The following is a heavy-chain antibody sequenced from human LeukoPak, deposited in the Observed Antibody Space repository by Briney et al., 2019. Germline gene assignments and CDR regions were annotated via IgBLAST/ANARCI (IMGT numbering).Heavy chain of an antibody. V-gene: IGHV1-69*13. Sequence: SVKVSCKASGGTFSKYAISWVRQAPGHGLQWMGGIIPILGTANYAQKFQARVTITADESTNTAYMELSTLRFEDTAVHYCARRDVLTGHGWFDPWGQGTRVTVSS. CDR3: ARRDVLTGHGWFDP. J-gene: IGHJ5*02. D-gene: IGHD3-9*01. CDR2: IIPILGTA. CDR1: GGTFSKYA.